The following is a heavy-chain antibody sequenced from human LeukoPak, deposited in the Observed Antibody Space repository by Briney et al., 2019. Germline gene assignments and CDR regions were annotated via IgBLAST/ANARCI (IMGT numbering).Heavy chain of an antibody. Sequence: SETLSLTCAVSGGSIDSHYWGWIRQPPGKGLQWIGDIYYTGKINYNPSLKSRVTITLDTSKDHLSLNLTSVLAADTAIYYCVRRDTGWNYFDYWGQGILVTVSA. D-gene: IGHD6-19*01. J-gene: IGHJ4*02. CDR2: IYYTGKI. V-gene: IGHV4-59*08. CDR3: VRRDTGWNYFDY. CDR1: GGSIDSHY.